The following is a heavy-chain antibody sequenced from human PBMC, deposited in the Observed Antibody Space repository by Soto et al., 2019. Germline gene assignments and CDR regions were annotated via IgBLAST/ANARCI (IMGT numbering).Heavy chain of an antibody. V-gene: IGHV3-30-3*01. CDR2: ISYDGSNK. CDR3: ARDARLDYSKYYYYGMDV. J-gene: IGHJ6*02. D-gene: IGHD4-4*01. Sequence: GGSLRLSCAASGFTFSSYAMHWVRQAPGKGLEWVAVISYDGSNKYYADSVKGRFTISRDNSKNTLYLQMNSLRAEDTAVYYCARDARLDYSKYYYYGMDVWGQGTTVTVSS. CDR1: GFTFSSYA.